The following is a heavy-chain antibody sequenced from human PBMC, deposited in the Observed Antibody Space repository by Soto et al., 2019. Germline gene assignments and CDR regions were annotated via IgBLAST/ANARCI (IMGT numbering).Heavy chain of an antibody. V-gene: IGHV1-2*02. J-gene: IGHJ5*02. CDR1: GYIFTDYY. Sequence: QVQLVQSGAEVKKPGASVKVSCKASGYIFTDYYINWVRQAPGQGLEWMGWINPNRGDTNYAQKFQGRVTLTTDTSITTAYMELSGLRSDDTAIYYCVRPFCDVNSCHNWFGPWGQGTLVTVSS. CDR2: INPNRGDT. D-gene: IGHD2-21*01. CDR3: VRPFCDVNSCHNWFGP.